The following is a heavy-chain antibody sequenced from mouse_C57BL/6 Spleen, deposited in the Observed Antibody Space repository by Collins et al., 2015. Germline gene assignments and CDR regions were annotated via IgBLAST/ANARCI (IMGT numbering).Heavy chain of an antibody. Sequence: MNWVKQSHGKSLEWIGDINLDNGGTSYNQKFKGRATLTVDKSSSTAYMELRSLTSEDSAVYYCARSGYYGSSPWFAYWGQGTLVTVSA. V-gene: IGHV1-26*01. CDR2: INLDNGGT. D-gene: IGHD1-1*01. CDR3: ARSGYYGSSPWFAY. J-gene: IGHJ3*01.